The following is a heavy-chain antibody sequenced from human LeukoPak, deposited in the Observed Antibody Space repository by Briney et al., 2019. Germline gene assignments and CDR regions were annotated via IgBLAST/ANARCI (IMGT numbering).Heavy chain of an antibody. J-gene: IGHJ4*02. CDR3: ARNDGDSRRYSFEL. V-gene: IGHV3-23*01. CDR2: ISGSAYAT. D-gene: IGHD4-17*01. CDR1: GYTFNNYA. Sequence: GGSLRLSCAASGYTFNNYAMTWVRQPPGKGLEWVSTISGSAYATSYADSVKGRFTISRDNSKNTLYLQLSTLRAEDTAIYCCARNDGDSRRYSFELWGQGSLVTVSS.